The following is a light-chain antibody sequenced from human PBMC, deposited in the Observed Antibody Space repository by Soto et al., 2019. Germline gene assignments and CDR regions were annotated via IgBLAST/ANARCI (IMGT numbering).Light chain of an antibody. CDR1: QSISSW. CDR3: QQYNSLWT. J-gene: IGKJ1*01. V-gene: IGKV1-5*03. CDR2: KAS. Sequence: DIQMTQSPSTLSASVGDRVTITCRASQSISSWLAWYQQKPGKAPKLLIYKASSLESGVPSRFSGIGSGTVFTLNISSLQPDDFATYYCQQYNSLWTFGQGTKVEIK.